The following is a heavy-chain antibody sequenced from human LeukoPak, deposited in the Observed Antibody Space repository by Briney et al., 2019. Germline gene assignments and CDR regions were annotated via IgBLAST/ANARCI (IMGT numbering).Heavy chain of an antibody. J-gene: IGHJ4*02. D-gene: IGHD6-19*01. CDR1: GFTFSSYA. CDR3: ARDPAVAGTAFLDY. CDR2: ISGSGGST. Sequence: QPGGSLRLSCAASGFTFSSYAMSWVRQAPGKGLEWVSAISGSGGSTYYADSVKGRFTISRDNAKNSLYLQMNSLRAEDTAVYYCARDPAVAGTAFLDYWGQGTLVTVSS. V-gene: IGHV3-23*01.